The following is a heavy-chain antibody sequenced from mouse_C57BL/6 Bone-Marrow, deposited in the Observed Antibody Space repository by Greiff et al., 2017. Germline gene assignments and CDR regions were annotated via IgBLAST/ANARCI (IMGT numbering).Heavy chain of an antibody. D-gene: IGHD1-1*01. CDR2: IDPSDSYT. CDR3: ARGYYGSSPGDD. J-gene: IGHJ4*01. CDR1: GYTFTSYW. Sequence: VQLQQPGAELVKPGASVKLSCKASGYTFTSYWMQWVKQRPGQGLEWIGEIDPSDSYTNYNQKFKGKATLTVDTSSSTAYMQLSSLTSEDSAVYYCARGYYGSSPGDDWGQGTSVTVSS. V-gene: IGHV1-50*01.